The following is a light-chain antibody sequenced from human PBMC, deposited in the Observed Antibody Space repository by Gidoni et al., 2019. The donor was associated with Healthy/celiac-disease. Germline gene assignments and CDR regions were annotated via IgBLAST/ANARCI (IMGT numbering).Light chain of an antibody. CDR2: AAS. CDR1: QGISSY. J-gene: IGKJ2*01. CDR3: QQLNSYPYT. V-gene: IGKV1-9*01. Sequence: DIQLTQSPSFLSASVGDRVTITCRASQGISSYLAWYQQQQGKAPKLLIYAASTLQSGVPSRFSGSGSGTEFTLTISSLQPEDFATYYCQQLNSYPYTFGQGTKLEIK.